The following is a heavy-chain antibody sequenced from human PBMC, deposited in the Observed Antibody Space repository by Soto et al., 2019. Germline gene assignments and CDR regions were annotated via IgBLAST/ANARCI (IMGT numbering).Heavy chain of an antibody. D-gene: IGHD3-3*01. CDR3: ARCPDAFWSGYLISD. V-gene: IGHV2-5*01. CDR2: IYGNDGK. CDR1: GFSLNTSGVG. Sequence: QITLKESGPTLVKPTQTLTLTCTFSGFSLNTSGVGVGWIRQPPGKALEWLALIYGNDGKRYSPSLKSRLTISKDPSENQVVLTMTNMAPVYTATYYCARCPDAFWSGYLISDWGQGTLVTVSS. J-gene: IGHJ4*02.